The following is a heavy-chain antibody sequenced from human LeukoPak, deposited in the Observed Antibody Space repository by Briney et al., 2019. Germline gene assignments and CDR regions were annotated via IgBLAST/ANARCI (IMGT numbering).Heavy chain of an antibody. Sequence: GGSLRLSCAASGFTVSSNYMSWVRQAPGKGPEWVANIKHDGSEKVYVDSVKGRFTISRDNAKNSLYLQMNSLRAEDTAVYYCASRGGDYEVDYWGQGTLVTVSS. J-gene: IGHJ4*02. CDR3: ASRGGDYEVDY. CDR1: GFTVSSNY. D-gene: IGHD4-17*01. V-gene: IGHV3-7*01. CDR2: IKHDGSEK.